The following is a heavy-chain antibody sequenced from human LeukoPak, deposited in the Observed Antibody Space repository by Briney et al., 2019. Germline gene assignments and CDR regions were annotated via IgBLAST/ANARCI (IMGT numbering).Heavy chain of an antibody. CDR3: ARDWFGELSFDY. J-gene: IGHJ4*02. CDR2: INAGNGNT. CDR1: GYTFTSYA. D-gene: IGHD3-10*01. V-gene: IGHV1-3*01. Sequence: ASVKVSCKASGYTFTSYAMHWVRQAPGQRLEWMGWINAGNGNTKYSQKFQGRVTITRDTSASTAYMELSSLRSEDTAVYYCARDWFGELSFDYWGQGTLVTVSS.